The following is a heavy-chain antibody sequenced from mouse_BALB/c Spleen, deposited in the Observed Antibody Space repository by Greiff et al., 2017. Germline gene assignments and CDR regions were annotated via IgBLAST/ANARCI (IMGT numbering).Heavy chain of an antibody. Sequence: QVTLKESGPGILQPSQTLSLTCSFSGFSLSTSGMGVSWIRQPSGKGLEWLAHIYWDDDKRYNPSLKSRLTISKDTSSNQVFLKITSVDTADTATYYCARREGQLGGGFDYWGQGTTLTVSS. V-gene: IGHV8-12*01. J-gene: IGHJ2*01. CDR3: ARREGQLGGGFDY. D-gene: IGHD4-1*02. CDR1: GFSLSTSGMG. CDR2: IYWDDDK.